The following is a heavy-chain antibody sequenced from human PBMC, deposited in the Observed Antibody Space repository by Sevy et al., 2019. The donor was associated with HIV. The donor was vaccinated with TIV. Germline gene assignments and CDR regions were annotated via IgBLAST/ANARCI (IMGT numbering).Heavy chain of an antibody. V-gene: IGHV7-4-1*02. J-gene: IGHJ4*02. CDR3: ARAEVDTAIEGFDY. CDR2: INTNTGNP. Sequence: ASVKVSCKASGYTFTRYSMNWVRQAPGQGLEWMGWINTNTGNPTYAQGFTGRFVFSLDTSVSTAYLQIRSLKADDTAVYYCARAEVDTAIEGFDYWGQGTLVTVSS. D-gene: IGHD5-18*01. CDR1: GYTFTRYS.